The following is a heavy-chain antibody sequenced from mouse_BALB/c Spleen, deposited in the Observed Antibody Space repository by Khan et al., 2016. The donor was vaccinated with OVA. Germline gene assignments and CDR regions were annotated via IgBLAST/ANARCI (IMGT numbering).Heavy chain of an antibody. D-gene: IGHD3-3*01. Sequence: QVQLQESGAELVKPGASVKMSCKASGYTFINYCILWVKQRPGQGLEWIGYINPCNGYTKYNQKFKGKATLTADKSSSTAYMQLSSLTSEDSAVYCCARRGLGRNFAYWGQGTTLTVSA. CDR1: GYTFINYC. J-gene: IGHJ2*01. V-gene: IGHV1-7*01. CDR3: ARRGLGRNFAY. CDR2: INPCNGYT.